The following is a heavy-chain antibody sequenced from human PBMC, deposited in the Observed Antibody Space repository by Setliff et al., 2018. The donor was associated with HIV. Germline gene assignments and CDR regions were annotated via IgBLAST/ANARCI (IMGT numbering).Heavy chain of an antibody. V-gene: IGHV4-34*01. CDR3: ARGPPRWGEAISWYFDL. CDR1: GGSFSGYS. Sequence: SETLSLTCDVYGGSFSGYSWSWIRQPPGKGMEWVGEMTDSGSKNYNPSRKIRATISVDTSKNKFSLKLSSVTSADTAVYYFARGPPRWGEAISWYFDLWGRGTLVTVSS. CDR2: MTDSGSK. J-gene: IGHJ2*01. D-gene: IGHD7-27*01.